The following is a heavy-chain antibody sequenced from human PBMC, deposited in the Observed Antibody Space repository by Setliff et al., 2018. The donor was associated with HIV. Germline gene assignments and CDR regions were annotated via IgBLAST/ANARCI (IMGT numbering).Heavy chain of an antibody. CDR3: ASSNWQLVADH. Sequence: ASVKVSCKASGYTFTGYYMHWVRQAPGQGPEWMGLINPNGGSTIYAQKFEDRLTVTSDTATTTLYMEPRSLRFDDTAMYYCASSNWQLVADHWGQGTPVTVSS. CDR1: GYTFTGYY. D-gene: IGHD6-13*01. CDR2: INPNGGST. V-gene: IGHV1-46*01. J-gene: IGHJ5*02.